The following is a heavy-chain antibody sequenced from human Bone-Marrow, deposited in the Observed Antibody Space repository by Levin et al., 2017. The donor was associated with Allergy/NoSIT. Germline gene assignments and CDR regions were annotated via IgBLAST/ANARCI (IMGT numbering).Heavy chain of an antibody. V-gene: IGHV1-18*01. CDR1: GYTFTKYG. CDR2: ISAYYGNT. D-gene: IGHD1-1*01. J-gene: IGHJ4*02. CDR3: AIHDNSHPITD. Sequence: ASVKVSCKTSGYTFTKYGIDWVRQAPGQGPEWMGWISAYYGNTKYVQNLQDRVTLTTDTPTSTAYMELRSLRSDDTAVYYCAIHDNSHPITDWGQGTLVTVSS.